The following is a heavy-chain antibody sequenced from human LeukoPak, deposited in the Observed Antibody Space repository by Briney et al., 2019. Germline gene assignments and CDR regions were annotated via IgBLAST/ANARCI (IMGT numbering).Heavy chain of an antibody. CDR3: ARVVGIVVVPAAITNDAFDI. J-gene: IGHJ3*02. CDR2: INHSGST. V-gene: IGHV4-34*01. Sequence: SETLSLTCAVYGGSFSGYYWSRLRQPPGKGLEWIGEINHSGSTNYNPSLKSRVTISVDTSKNQFSLKLSSVTAADTAVYYCARVVGIVVVPAAITNDAFDIWGQGTMVTVSS. CDR1: GGSFSGYY. D-gene: IGHD2-2*02.